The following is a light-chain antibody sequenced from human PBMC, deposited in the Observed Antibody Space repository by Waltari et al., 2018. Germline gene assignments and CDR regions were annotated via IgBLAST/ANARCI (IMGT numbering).Light chain of an antibody. CDR3: QQYNNWPPYT. V-gene: IGKV3-15*01. CDR2: GAS. J-gene: IGKJ2*01. CDR1: QSVSSN. Sequence: EIVMTQSPATLSVSPGERATLSCRASQSVSSNLAWYQQKPGQAPRLLIYGASTRATGIPARFSGSVSGTECTLTISSLQSEDFAVYYCQQYNNWPPYTFGQGTKLEIK.